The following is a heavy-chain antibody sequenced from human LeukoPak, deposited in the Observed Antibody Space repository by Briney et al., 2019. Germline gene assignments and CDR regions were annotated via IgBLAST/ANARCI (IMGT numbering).Heavy chain of an antibody. CDR3: AKEGQLGYYFDY. Sequence: QPGRSLRLSCAASGFTFSSYGMHWVRQAPGKGLEWVAVISYDGSNKYYADSVKGRFTISRENSKNTLYLQMNSLRAEDTAVYYCAKEGQLGYYFDYWGQGTLVTVSS. J-gene: IGHJ4*02. CDR1: GFTFSSYG. CDR2: ISYDGSNK. V-gene: IGHV3-30*18. D-gene: IGHD5-18*01.